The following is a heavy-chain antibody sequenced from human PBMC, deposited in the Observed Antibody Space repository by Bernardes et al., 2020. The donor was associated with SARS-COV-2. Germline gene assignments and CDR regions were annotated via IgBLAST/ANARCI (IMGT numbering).Heavy chain of an antibody. Sequence: GGSLRLSCAASGFTFSSYGMHWVRQAPGKGLEWVAVISYDGSNKYYADSVKGRFTISRDNSKNTLYLQMNSLRAEDTAVYYCAKKMGWELRSWFDPWGQGTLVTVSS. V-gene: IGHV3-30*18. CDR2: ISYDGSNK. D-gene: IGHD1-26*01. CDR3: AKKMGWELRSWFDP. J-gene: IGHJ5*02. CDR1: GFTFSSYG.